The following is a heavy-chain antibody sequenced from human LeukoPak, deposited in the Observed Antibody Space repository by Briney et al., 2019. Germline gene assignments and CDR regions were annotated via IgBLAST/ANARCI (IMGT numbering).Heavy chain of an antibody. CDR1: GFTFSSYE. CDR2: ISSGGSTI. V-gene: IGHV3-48*03. D-gene: IGHD2-2*01. CDR3: ARAVRLRCSSTSCPHHDAFDI. Sequence: GGSLRLSCAASGFTFSSYEMNWVRQAPGKGLEWVSYISSGGSTIYYADSVKGRCTISRDNAKNSLYLQMNSLRAEDTAVYYCARAVRLRCSSTSCPHHDAFDIWGQGTMVTVSS. J-gene: IGHJ3*02.